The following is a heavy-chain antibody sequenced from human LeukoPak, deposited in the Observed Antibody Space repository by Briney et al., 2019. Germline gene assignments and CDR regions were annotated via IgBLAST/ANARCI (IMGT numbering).Heavy chain of an antibody. D-gene: IGHD2/OR15-2a*01. V-gene: IGHV1-69*02. J-gene: IGHJ4*02. Sequence: GASVKVSCKTSGYTFIGYYMHWVRQAPGQGLEWMGRIIPILGIANYAQKFQGRVTIAADKSTSTAYMELSSLRSEDTAVYYCARVLFRDKKSSNPPDYWGQGTLVTVSS. CDR3: ARVLFRDKKSSNPPDY. CDR2: IIPILGIA. CDR1: GYTFIGYY.